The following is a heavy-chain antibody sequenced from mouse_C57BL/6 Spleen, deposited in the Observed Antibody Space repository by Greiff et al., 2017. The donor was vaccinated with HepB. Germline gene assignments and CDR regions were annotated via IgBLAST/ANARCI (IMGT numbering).Heavy chain of an antibody. CDR2: INPSNGGT. CDR3: ARGYYYGSGYYYAMDY. D-gene: IGHD1-1*01. V-gene: IGHV1-53*01. Sequence: QVQLQQPGTELVKPGASVKLSCKASGYTFTSYWMHWVKQRPGQGLEWIGNINPSNGGTNYNEKFKSKATLTVDKSSSTAYMQLSSLTSEDSAVYYCARGYYYGSGYYYAMDYWGQGTSVTVSS. CDR1: GYTFTSYW. J-gene: IGHJ4*01.